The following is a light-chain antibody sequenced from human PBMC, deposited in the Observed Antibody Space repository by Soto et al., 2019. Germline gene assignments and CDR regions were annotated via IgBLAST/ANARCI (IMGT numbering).Light chain of an antibody. CDR3: QQYNKWPPT. J-gene: IGKJ1*01. Sequence: MTQSPSTLSGSVGDRVTITCRASQSVSSNLAWFQQKPGQAPRLLIYGASTRDTGIPARFSGSGSGTEFTLTISSLQSEDFAVYHCQQYNKWPPTFGQGTKVDIK. CDR2: GAS. V-gene: IGKV3-15*01. CDR1: QSVSSN.